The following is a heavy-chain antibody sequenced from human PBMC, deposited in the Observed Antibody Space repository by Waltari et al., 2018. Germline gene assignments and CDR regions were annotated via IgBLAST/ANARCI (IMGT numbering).Heavy chain of an antibody. CDR1: GFTFSSYS. J-gene: IGHJ6*02. D-gene: IGHD3-10*01. Sequence: EVQLVESGGGLVKPGGSLRLSCAASGFTFSSYSMNWVRQAPGKGLGWVSSISSSSSYIYYADSVKGRFTISRDNAKNSLYLQMNSLRAEDTAVYYCAGSADYYYYGMDVWGQGTTVTVSS. V-gene: IGHV3-21*01. CDR3: AGSADYYYYGMDV. CDR2: ISSSSSYI.